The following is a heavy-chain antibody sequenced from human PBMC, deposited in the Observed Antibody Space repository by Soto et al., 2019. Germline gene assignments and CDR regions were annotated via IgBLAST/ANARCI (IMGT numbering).Heavy chain of an antibody. CDR1: GFTFSSYA. CDR3: AKDHLFSGWTSGGYFDY. Sequence: EVQLLESGGGLVQPGGSLRLSCEASGFTFSSYAMSWVRQAPGKGLEWVSVISGSVGTTYYADSVKGRFTISRDNSKNTLYLQMNNLRAEVTAVYYCAKDHLFSGWTSGGYFDYWGQGALVTVSS. J-gene: IGHJ4*02. V-gene: IGHV3-23*01. CDR2: ISGSVGTT. D-gene: IGHD6-19*01.